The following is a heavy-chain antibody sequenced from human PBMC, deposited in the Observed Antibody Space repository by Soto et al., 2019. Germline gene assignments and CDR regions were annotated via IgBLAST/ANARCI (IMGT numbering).Heavy chain of an antibody. CDR3: AKDGVYNWNYGGFDY. D-gene: IGHD1-7*01. CDR1: GFTFSSYA. V-gene: IGHV3-23*01. Sequence: GGSLRLPCAASGFTFSSYAMSWVRQAPGKGLEWVSAISGSGGSTYYADSVKGRFTISRDNSKNTLYLQMNSLRAEDTAVYYCAKDGVYNWNYGGFDYWGQGTLVTVSS. J-gene: IGHJ4*02. CDR2: ISGSGGST.